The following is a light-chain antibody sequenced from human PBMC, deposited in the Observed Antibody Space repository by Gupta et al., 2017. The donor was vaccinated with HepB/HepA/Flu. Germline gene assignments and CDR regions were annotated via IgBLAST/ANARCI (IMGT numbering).Light chain of an antibody. Sequence: IVMTQSPASLPVSPGDRATINCKSTQRVLYSYDNNNYLSWYQQKPGQPPKLLIYGASAREYGVPDRFSGSGSGTDFTLTISSLQAEDVAIYYCQQYHTIPWTFGQGTKVEIK. CDR3: QQYHTIPWT. CDR2: GAS. V-gene: IGKV4-1*01. CDR1: QRVLYSYDNNNY. J-gene: IGKJ1*01.